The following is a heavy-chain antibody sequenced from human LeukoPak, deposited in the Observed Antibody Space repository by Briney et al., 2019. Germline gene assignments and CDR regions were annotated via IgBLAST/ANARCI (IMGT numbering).Heavy chain of an antibody. Sequence: GESLKISCKGSGYSLTSYWIGWVRQMPGKGLEWMGIIYPCDSDIRYSPSFQGQVTISADKSINTAYLQWRSLKASDTAIYYCARRVHENFAFDYWGLGTLLTVSS. D-gene: IGHD1-1*01. V-gene: IGHV5-51*01. CDR1: GYSLTSYW. J-gene: IGHJ4*02. CDR3: ARRVHENFAFDY. CDR2: IYPCDSDI.